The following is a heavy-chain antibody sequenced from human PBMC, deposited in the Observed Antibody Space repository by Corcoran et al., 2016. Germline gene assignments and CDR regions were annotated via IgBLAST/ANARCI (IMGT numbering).Heavy chain of an antibody. CDR1: GFTFSSYN. CDR2: ISSSSSTI. CDR3: ARNELGLGGGY. V-gene: IGHV3-48*04. J-gene: IGHJ3*01. D-gene: IGHD5-12*01. Sequence: EVQLVESGGGLVQPGGSLRLSCAASGFTFSSYNMNWVRQAPGKGLEWVSYISSSSSTIYYADSVKGRFTISRDNAKNSLYLQMNSLRAEDTAEYYCARNELGLGGGYWGQGTMVTVSS.